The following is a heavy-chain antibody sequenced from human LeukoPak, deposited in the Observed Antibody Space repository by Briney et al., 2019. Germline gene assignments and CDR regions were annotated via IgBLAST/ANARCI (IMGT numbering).Heavy chain of an antibody. J-gene: IGHJ3*02. Sequence: GGSLRLSCAASGFTFSSYGMHWVRQAPGKGLEWVAFIRFDGSNKYYADSVKGRFTISRDNSKNTLYLQMNSLRAEDTAVYYCARPKLLWFGEGAFDIWGQGTMVTVSS. CDR2: IRFDGSNK. D-gene: IGHD3-10*01. CDR3: ARPKLLWFGEGAFDI. CDR1: GFTFSSYG. V-gene: IGHV3-30*02.